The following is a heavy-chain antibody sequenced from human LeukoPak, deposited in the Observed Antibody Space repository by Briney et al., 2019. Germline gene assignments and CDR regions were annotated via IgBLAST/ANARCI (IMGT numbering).Heavy chain of an antibody. CDR1: GGSFSGYY. CDR3: ARGGLAARPGWFDP. CDR2: INHSGST. V-gene: IGHV4-34*01. J-gene: IGHJ5*02. Sequence: SETLSLTCAVYGGSFSGYYWSWIRQPPGKGLEWIGEINHSGSTNYNPSLKSRVTISVDTSKNQFSLKLSSVTAADTAVYYCARGGLAARPGWFDPWGQGTLVTVSS. D-gene: IGHD6-6*01.